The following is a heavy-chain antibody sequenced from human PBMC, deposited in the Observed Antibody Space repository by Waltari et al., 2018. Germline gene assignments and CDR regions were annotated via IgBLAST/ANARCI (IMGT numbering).Heavy chain of an antibody. V-gene: IGHV3-23*01. CDR2: ISGSGGST. CDR3: ARDGYCSSTRCWGDMDV. D-gene: IGHD2-2*03. Sequence: EVQLLESGGGLVQPGGSLRLSCAASGFTFSSYAMSWVRQAPGKGLEWVSAISGSGGSTYYADSVKGRFTISRDNSKNTLYLQMNSLRAADTAVYYCARDGYCSSTRCWGDMDVWGQGTTVTVSS. CDR1: GFTFSSYA. J-gene: IGHJ6*02.